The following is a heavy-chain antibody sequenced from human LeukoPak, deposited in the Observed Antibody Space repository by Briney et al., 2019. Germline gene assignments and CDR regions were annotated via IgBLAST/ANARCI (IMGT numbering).Heavy chain of an antibody. Sequence: SETLSLTCTVSGGSISSSSYYWGWIRQPPGKGLEWIGRIYYSGSTYYNPSLKSRVTISVDTSKNQFSLKLSSVTAANTAVYYCARAGYSSGWYRVAFDIWGQGTMVTVSS. CDR1: GGSISSSSYY. CDR2: IYYSGST. V-gene: IGHV4-39*07. CDR3: ARAGYSSGWYRVAFDI. J-gene: IGHJ3*02. D-gene: IGHD6-19*01.